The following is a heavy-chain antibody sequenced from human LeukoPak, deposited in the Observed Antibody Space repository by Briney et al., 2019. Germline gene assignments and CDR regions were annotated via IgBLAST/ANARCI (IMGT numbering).Heavy chain of an antibody. V-gene: IGHV3-23*01. Sequence: GGSLRLSCAASGFTFSSYAMSWVRQAPGKGLEWVSAISGSGGSTYYADSVKGRFTISRDNSKNTLYLQMNSLRAEDTALYYCAKVYCSGGSCYSRSSPNAFDIWGQGTMVTVSS. CDR2: ISGSGGST. D-gene: IGHD2-15*01. CDR1: GFTFSSYA. CDR3: AKVYCSGGSCYSRSSPNAFDI. J-gene: IGHJ3*02.